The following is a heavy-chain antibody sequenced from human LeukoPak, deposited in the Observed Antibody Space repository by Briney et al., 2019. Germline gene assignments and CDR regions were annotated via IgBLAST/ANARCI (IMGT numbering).Heavy chain of an antibody. D-gene: IGHD2-8*01. CDR1: GFTVSSNY. J-gene: IGHJ4*02. Sequence: GGSLRLSCAASGFTVSSNYMSWVRQAPGKGLEWVSAISGSGGSTYYADSVKGRFTISRDNSKNTLYLQMNSLRAEDTAVYYCVQYCTNGVCERGGFDYWGQGTLVTVSS. CDR3: VQYCTNGVCERGGFDY. CDR2: ISGSGGST. V-gene: IGHV3-23*01.